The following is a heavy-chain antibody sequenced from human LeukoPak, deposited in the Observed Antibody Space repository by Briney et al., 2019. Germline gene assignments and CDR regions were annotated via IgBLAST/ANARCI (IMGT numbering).Heavy chain of an antibody. D-gene: IGHD3/OR15-3a*01. Sequence: PGGSLRLSCAASGFTFSSYAMHWVRQAPGKGLEWVAVISYDGSNKYYADSVKGRFTISRDNSKNTLYLQMNSLRAEDTAVYYCARQGLYDAFDIWGQGTMVTVSS. CDR2: ISYDGSNK. CDR3: ARQGLYDAFDI. V-gene: IGHV3-30-3*01. CDR1: GFTFSSYA. J-gene: IGHJ3*02.